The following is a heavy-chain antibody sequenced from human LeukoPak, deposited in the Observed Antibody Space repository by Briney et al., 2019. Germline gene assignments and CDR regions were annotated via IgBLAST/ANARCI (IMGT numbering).Heavy chain of an antibody. CDR2: ISYDGSNK. Sequence: PGGSLRLSCAASGFTFSSYAMHWVRQAPGKGLEWVAVISYDGSNKYYADSVKGRFTISRDNSKNTLYLQMNSLRAEDTAVYYCARDGGYQLPGDYWGQGTLVTVSS. V-gene: IGHV3-30-3*01. CDR1: GFTFSSYA. D-gene: IGHD2-2*01. CDR3: ARDGGYQLPGDY. J-gene: IGHJ4*02.